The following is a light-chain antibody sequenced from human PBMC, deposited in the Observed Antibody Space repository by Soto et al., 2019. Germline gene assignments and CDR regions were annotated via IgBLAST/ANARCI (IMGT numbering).Light chain of an antibody. CDR3: QQYGSSPET. Sequence: EIVLTQSPGTLSLSPGERATLSCRASQSVSSSYLAWYQQKPGQAPRLLIYGASSRATGIPDRFCGSGSGTDFTLTINRLEPEDFAVYYCQQYGSSPETFGQGTKVDIK. J-gene: IGKJ1*01. CDR1: QSVSSSY. CDR2: GAS. V-gene: IGKV3-20*01.